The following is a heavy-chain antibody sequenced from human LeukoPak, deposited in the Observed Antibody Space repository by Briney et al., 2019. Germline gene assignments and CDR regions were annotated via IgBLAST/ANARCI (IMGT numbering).Heavy chain of an antibody. CDR2: IYTGGNT. CDR1: GFTVSSSY. CDR3: AKEQWLGNYFDY. V-gene: IGHV3-53*01. J-gene: IGHJ4*02. Sequence: GGSLRLSCAGSGFTVSSSYMSWVRQAPGKGLEWVSVIYTGGNTYYADSVKGRFTISRDNSKNTLYLQMKSLRAEDTAVYYCAKEQWLGNYFDYWGQGTLVTVSS. D-gene: IGHD6-19*01.